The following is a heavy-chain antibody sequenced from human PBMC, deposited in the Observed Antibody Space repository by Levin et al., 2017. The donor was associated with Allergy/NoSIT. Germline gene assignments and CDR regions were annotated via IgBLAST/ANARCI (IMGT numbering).Heavy chain of an antibody. CDR2: ISDDGTNK. Sequence: PGGSLRLSCAASGFTFNTSAMHWVRQAPGKGLEWVAFISDDGTNKYYADSVKGRFAISRDYSKNTLFLRMNSLRAEDTAVYFCARGASGLTASLLYYLDYWGQGTLVTVSS. V-gene: IGHV3-30*09. D-gene: IGHD2-21*02. CDR1: GFTFNTSA. CDR3: ARGASGLTASLLYYLDY. J-gene: IGHJ4*02.